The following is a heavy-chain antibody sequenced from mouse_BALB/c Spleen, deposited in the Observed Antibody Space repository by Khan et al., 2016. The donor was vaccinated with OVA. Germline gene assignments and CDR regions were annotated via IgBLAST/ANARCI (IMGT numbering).Heavy chain of an antibody. CDR1: GYSFTSYY. J-gene: IGHJ3*01. Sequence: EVQLHQSGPELMKPGASVKISCRTSGYSFTSYYIHWMMQSHGKSLEWMGNIDPFIGRTPYNQKFKGKATLTVDKSSSTAYIHLSNLTSEDSAVYYCTRHGYVAWFTYWGQGTLVTVSA. D-gene: IGHD2-2*01. CDR3: TRHGYVAWFTY. CDR2: IDPFIGRT. V-gene: IGHV1S135*01.